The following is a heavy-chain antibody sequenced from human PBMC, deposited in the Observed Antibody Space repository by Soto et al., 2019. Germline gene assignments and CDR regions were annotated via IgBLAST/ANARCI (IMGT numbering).Heavy chain of an antibody. Sequence: QVQLVQSGAEVKKPGASVKVSCKACGYTFTSYAMHWVRQAPGQRLEWMGWMNAGNGNTKYSQKFQGRVTITRDTSASIAYMELSSLRSEDTAVYYCARERMITIFGVVTPHAFDIWGQGTMVTVSS. V-gene: IGHV1-3*01. J-gene: IGHJ3*02. D-gene: IGHD3-3*01. CDR1: GYTFTSYA. CDR2: MNAGNGNT. CDR3: ARERMITIFGVVTPHAFDI.